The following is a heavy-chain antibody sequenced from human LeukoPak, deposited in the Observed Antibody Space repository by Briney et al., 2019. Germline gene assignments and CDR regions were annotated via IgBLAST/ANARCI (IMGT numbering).Heavy chain of an antibody. D-gene: IGHD6-13*01. CDR2: INPNSGGT. CDR3: ARELSIAAAGP. V-gene: IGHV1-2*02. Sequence: ASVKVSCKASGYTFTGYYMHWVRQAPGQGLEWMGWINPNSGGTNYAQKFQGRVTMTRGTSISTAYMELSGLRSDDTAVYYCARELSIAAAGPWGQGTLVTVSS. J-gene: IGHJ5*02. CDR1: GYTFTGYY.